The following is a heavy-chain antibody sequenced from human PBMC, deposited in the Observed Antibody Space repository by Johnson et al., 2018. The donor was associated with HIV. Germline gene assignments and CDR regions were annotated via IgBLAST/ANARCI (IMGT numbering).Heavy chain of an antibody. CDR1: GFTFSSYG. Sequence: VQLVESGGGVVQPGRSLRLSCVASGFTFSSYGMHWVRQAPGKGVQWVAVIWYDGNNKYYADSVKGRFTVSRDNSKNTLYLQMNSLRAEDTAVDYCTTGELWNGYYLHDAFDIWGQGTMVTVSS. CDR3: TTGELWNGYYLHDAFDI. CDR2: IWYDGNNK. V-gene: IGHV3-33*01. J-gene: IGHJ3*02. D-gene: IGHD3-3*01.